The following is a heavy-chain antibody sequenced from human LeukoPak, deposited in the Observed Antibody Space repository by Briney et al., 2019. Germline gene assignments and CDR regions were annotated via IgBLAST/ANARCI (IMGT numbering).Heavy chain of an antibody. CDR3: ARGAYGDK. D-gene: IGHD4-17*01. CDR1: GYTLTSYG. Sequence: ASVKVCCKASGYTLTSYGINWMRQAPGQGLEWMGWISTQSGNTNYAQKVQGRLTLTTDRSTNTAYMELRSLRSDDTAVYYCARGAYGDKWGQGTMVTVSS. CDR2: ISTQSGNT. J-gene: IGHJ4*02. V-gene: IGHV1-18*01.